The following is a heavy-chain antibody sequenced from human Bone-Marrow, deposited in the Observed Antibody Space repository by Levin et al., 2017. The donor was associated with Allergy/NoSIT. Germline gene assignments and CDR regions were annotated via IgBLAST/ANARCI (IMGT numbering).Heavy chain of an antibody. J-gene: IGHJ4*02. V-gene: IGHV3-23*01. CDR2: ISGLGDST. D-gene: IGHD7-27*01. CDR1: GFTFSSYA. CDR3: AKDRLNWGEGFDY. Sequence: PGGSLRLSCAASGFTFSSYAMSWVRQAPGEELQWVSTISGLGDSTYSADSVKGRFTISRDNSKSTLYLQMNSLTAEDTAVYYCAKDRLNWGEGFDYWGQGTLVTLSS.